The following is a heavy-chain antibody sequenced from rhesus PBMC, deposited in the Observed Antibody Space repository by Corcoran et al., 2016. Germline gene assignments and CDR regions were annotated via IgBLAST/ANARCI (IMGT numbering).Heavy chain of an antibody. Sequence: EVQVVESGGGLAKPGGSLRLSCAASGFSFSDYYMDWVRQAPGKGLEWVSRISNGGGSTWYADSVKGRFTISRENAKNTLYFQMNSLRAEDTAVYYCAREGRTATVPDYWGQGVLVTVSS. CDR3: AREGRTATVPDY. CDR2: ISNGGGST. CDR1: GFSFSDYY. D-gene: IGHD5-12*01. V-gene: IGHV3-178*01. J-gene: IGHJ4*01.